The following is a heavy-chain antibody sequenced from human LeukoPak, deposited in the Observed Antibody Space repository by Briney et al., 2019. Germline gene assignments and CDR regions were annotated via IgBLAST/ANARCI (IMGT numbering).Heavy chain of an antibody. J-gene: IGHJ4*02. Sequence: GGSLRLSCVASGFTFSNSWMAWVRRSPEKGLKWVASMNPDGSEKYYMDSVKGRFTISRDNAENSLHLQMNSLRAEDTAVYFCAKRGVVIRVILVGFHKGAYYFDSWGQGALVTVSS. CDR1: GFTFSNSW. V-gene: IGHV3-7*03. CDR3: AKRGVVIRVILVGFHKGAYYFDS. CDR2: MNPDGSEK. D-gene: IGHD3-22*01.